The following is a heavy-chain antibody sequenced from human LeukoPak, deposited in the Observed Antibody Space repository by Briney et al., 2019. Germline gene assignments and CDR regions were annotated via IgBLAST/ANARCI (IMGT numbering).Heavy chain of an antibody. CDR1: GFTFRNYA. D-gene: IGHD6-19*01. CDR3: AKRPTQTVAGHFEY. J-gene: IGHJ4*02. CDR2: ISVSGSST. Sequence: GGSLRLSCAATGFTFRNYAMSWVRQAPGKGLEWLSSISVSGSSTYYTDSVKGRFTISRDNSKNTLYLQMNSLRAEDTAIYYCAKRPTQTVAGHFEYWGQGALVTVSS. V-gene: IGHV3-23*01.